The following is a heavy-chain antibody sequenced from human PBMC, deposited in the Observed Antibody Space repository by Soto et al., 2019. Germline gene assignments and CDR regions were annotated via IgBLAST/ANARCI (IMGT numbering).Heavy chain of an antibody. CDR2: ISAYNGDT. Sequence: GPSVKVSCKASGYTFTNYDINWVRQAPGQGLEWMGWISAYNGDTNYAQKLQGRVTMTTDTSTSTAYMELRSLRSDDTAVYYCARSGLPDPVVVVGHTPFDPWGQGTLVTV. V-gene: IGHV1-18*01. CDR3: ARSGLPDPVVVVGHTPFDP. D-gene: IGHD2-15*01. J-gene: IGHJ5*02. CDR1: GYTFTNYD.